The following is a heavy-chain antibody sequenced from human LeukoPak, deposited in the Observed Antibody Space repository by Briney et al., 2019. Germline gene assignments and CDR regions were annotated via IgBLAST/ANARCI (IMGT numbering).Heavy chain of an antibody. V-gene: IGHV1-8*01. CDR2: MNPNSGRR. Sequence: ASVKVSCKASGYIFSNYDINWVRQAPGHGREWMGWMNPNSGRRVYAQKFQGRVTMTRNSSINTAYMELTSLRSDDRAVYYCARGLRSDYWGQGTLVTVSS. CDR3: ARGLRSDY. J-gene: IGHJ4*02. D-gene: IGHD3-16*02. CDR1: GYIFSNYD.